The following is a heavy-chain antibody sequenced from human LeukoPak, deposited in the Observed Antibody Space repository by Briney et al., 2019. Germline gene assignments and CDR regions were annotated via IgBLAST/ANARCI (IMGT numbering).Heavy chain of an antibody. D-gene: IGHD3-10*01. CDR3: ARDSGSGSYYTGYYGIDV. J-gene: IGHJ6*04. CDR2: ISSSGSTI. V-gene: IGHV3-48*03. CDR1: GFTFSSYE. Sequence: GGSLRLSCAASGFTFSSYEMNWVRQAPGKGLEWISYISSSGSTIYYADSVKGRFTISRDNAKNSLYLQMNSLRAEDTAVYYCARDSGSGSYYTGYYGIDVWGKGTTVTVSS.